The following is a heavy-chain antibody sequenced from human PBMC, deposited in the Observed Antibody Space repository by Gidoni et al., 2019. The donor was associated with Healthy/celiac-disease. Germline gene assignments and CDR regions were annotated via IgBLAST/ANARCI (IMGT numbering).Heavy chain of an antibody. CDR3: ARDDGYSSYYSYGMDV. D-gene: IGHD2-15*01. V-gene: IGHV3-33*01. Sequence: QVKLVESGGGVVQPGRSLRLSCAAYGFTFSSHGMHWVRQAPGKGLEWVAVIGYDGSNKYYAASVKGRFTISRDNSKNTLYLQMNSLRAEDTAVYYCARDDGYSSYYSYGMDVWGQGTTVTVSS. J-gene: IGHJ6*02. CDR1: GFTFSSHG. CDR2: IGYDGSNK.